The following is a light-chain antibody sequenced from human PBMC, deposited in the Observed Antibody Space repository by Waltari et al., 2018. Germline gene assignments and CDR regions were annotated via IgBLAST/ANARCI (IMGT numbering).Light chain of an antibody. J-gene: IGKJ4*01. CDR2: WAS. Sequence: DIVMTQSPVPLALSQGAGAPIDFKSSQSVLSSSNNNNYLAWYQQKPRHPPKLLISWASTRESGVPDRFSGSGSGTDFTLTISSLQAEDVAVYYCQQYYSTPLTFGGGTKVEIK. V-gene: IGKV4-1*01. CDR1: QSVLSSSNNNNY. CDR3: QQYYSTPLT.